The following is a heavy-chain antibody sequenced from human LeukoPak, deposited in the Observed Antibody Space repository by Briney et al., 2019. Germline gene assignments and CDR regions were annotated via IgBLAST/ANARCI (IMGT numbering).Heavy chain of an antibody. CDR3: AKGTGDTAYYFDF. J-gene: IGHJ4*02. V-gene: IGHV3-23*01. Sequence: GGSLRLSCAASGFTFSVSAMYWVRQAPGKGLEWVSGIRVSGSTYYPDSVTGRFTISRDNSENTLYLQMSGLRAEDTAIYYCAKGTGDTAYYFDFWGQGVLVTVSS. D-gene: IGHD7-27*01. CDR1: GFTFSVSA. CDR2: IRVSGST.